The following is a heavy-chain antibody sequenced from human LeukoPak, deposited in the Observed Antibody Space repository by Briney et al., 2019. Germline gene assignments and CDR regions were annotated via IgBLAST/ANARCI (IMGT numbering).Heavy chain of an antibody. CDR1: GGSISSSSYY. CDR2: IYYSGST. V-gene: IGHV4-39*01. J-gene: IGHJ4*02. D-gene: IGHD3-10*01. CDR3: ARRFWFGASLLDY. Sequence: PSETLSLTCTVSGGSISSSSYYWGWIRQPPGKGLEWIGSIYYSGSTYYNPSLKSRVTISVDTSKNQFSLKLSSVTAADTAVYYCARRFWFGASLLDYWGQGTLVTVSS.